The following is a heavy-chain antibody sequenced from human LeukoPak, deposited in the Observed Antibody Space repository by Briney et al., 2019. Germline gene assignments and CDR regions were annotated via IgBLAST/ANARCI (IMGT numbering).Heavy chain of an antibody. V-gene: IGHV3-11*01. CDR2: ISSSGSTI. Sequence: PGGSLRLSCAAPGFTFSDYYMSWIRQAPGKGLEWVSYISSSGSTIYYADSVKGRFTISRDSAKNSLYLQMNSLRAEDTAVYYCARGGRVHYYYMDVWGKGTTVTVSS. J-gene: IGHJ6*03. CDR3: ARGGRVHYYYMDV. D-gene: IGHD1-1*01. CDR1: GFTFSDYY.